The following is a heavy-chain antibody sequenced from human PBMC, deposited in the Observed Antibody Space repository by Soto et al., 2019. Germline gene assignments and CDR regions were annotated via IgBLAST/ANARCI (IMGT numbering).Heavy chain of an antibody. CDR1: GFSLSTSGVG. V-gene: IGHV2-5*02. D-gene: IGHD2-2*01. Sequence: QITLKESGPTLVKPTQTLTLTCTFSGFSLSTSGVGVGWIRQPPGKALEWLALIYWDDDKRYSPSLKSRLTITKDTSKNQVVLTMTSMDPVDTATYYCARVIVVVPAARAYAFDIWGQGTMVTVSS. CDR3: ARVIVVVPAARAYAFDI. J-gene: IGHJ3*02. CDR2: IYWDDDK.